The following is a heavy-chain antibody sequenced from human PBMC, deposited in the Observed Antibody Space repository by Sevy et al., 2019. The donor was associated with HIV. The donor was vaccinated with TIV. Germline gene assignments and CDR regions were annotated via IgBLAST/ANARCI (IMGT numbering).Heavy chain of an antibody. CDR3: AKDGGVNWDQYYFDF. J-gene: IGHJ4*02. V-gene: IGHV3-23*01. CDR2: ISGTGAST. CDR1: GFRFSSYG. Sequence: GGSLRLSCSASGFRFSSYGMTWVRQTPGKGLEWVSSISGTGASTDYADSVKGRFTISRDNSRNTLFLQMNTLRAEDTAVYYCAKDGGVNWDQYYFDFWGQGTLVTVSS. D-gene: IGHD2-8*02.